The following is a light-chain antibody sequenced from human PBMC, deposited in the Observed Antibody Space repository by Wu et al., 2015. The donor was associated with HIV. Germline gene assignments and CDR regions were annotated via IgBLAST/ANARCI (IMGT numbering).Light chain of an antibody. CDR2: GAS. Sequence: EIVLTQSPATLSLSPGETATLSCEASQRVRSTYLAWYQQKPGQAPRLLIYGASTRASGVPARFSGSGSGTEFTLTISSMQSEDFAVYYCQQYNAWPPEVTFGGGTKVEIK. CDR3: QQYNAWPPEVT. V-gene: IGKV3-15*01. CDR1: QRVRSTY. J-gene: IGKJ4*01.